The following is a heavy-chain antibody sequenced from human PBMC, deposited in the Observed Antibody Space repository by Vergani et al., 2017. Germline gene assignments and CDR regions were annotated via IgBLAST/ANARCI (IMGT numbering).Heavy chain of an antibody. CDR1: GYTFSNYY. Sequence: QVQVVQSGAEVKKSGASVKVFCKTSGYTFSNYYMHWVRQAPGQGLEWMGIINPSGGHTNYAQKFQGRVTMTRDTSTSTVYMELSSLRSEDTAIFYCARGDYGILTGYRYWGQRALVTVSA. D-gene: IGHD3-9*01. V-gene: IGHV1-46*01. CDR3: ARGDYGILTGYRY. CDR2: INPSGGHT. J-gene: IGHJ4*02.